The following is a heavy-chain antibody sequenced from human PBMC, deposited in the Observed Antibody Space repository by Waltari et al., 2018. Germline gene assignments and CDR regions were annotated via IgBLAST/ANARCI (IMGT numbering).Heavy chain of an antibody. CDR2: INPSGGST. Sequence: QVQLVQSGAEVKKPGASVKVSCKASGYTFTSYSMHWVRQAPGQGLEWMGIINPSGGSTSYAQKFQGRVTMTRDTSTSTVYMELSSLRSEDTAVYYCAREGGHRGAFDIWGQGTMVTVSS. V-gene: IGHV1-46*01. D-gene: IGHD3-16*01. J-gene: IGHJ3*02. CDR3: AREGGHRGAFDI. CDR1: GYTFTSYS.